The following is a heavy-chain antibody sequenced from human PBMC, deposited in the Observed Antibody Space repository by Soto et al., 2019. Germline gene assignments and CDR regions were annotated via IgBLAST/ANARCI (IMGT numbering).Heavy chain of an antibody. V-gene: IGHV3-7*01. Sequence: GGSLRLSCAASGFTFSSYWMSWVRQAPGKGLEWVANIKQDGSEKYYVDSVKGRFTISRDNAKNSLYLQMNSLRAEDTAVYYCARDPGYSSGWWVSDYWGQGTLVTVSS. CDR1: GFTFSSYW. D-gene: IGHD6-19*01. J-gene: IGHJ4*02. CDR3: ARDPGYSSGWWVSDY. CDR2: IKQDGSEK.